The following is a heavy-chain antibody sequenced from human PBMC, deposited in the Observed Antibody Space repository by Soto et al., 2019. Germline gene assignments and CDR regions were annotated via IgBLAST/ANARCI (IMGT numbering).Heavy chain of an antibody. V-gene: IGHV3-30*18. Sequence: LRRACAASGFTFSSYGMHWVRQAPGKGLEWVAVISYDGSNKYYADSVKGRFTISRDNSKNTLYLQMNSLRAEDTAVYYCAKGGITGTLRNWFDPWGQGTLVTVSS. D-gene: IGHD1-20*01. CDR2: ISYDGSNK. CDR3: AKGGITGTLRNWFDP. J-gene: IGHJ5*02. CDR1: GFTFSSYG.